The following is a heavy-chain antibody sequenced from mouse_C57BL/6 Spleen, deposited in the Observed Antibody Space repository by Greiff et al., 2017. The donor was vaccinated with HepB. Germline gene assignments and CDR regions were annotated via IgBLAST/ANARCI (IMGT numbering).Heavy chain of an antibody. Sequence: EVQLQQSGPELVKPGASVKISCKASGYTFTDYYMNWVKQSHGKSLEWIGDINPNTGGTSYNQKFKGKATLTVDKSSSTAYLELRSLTSEDSDVYYWASFSMGACFAYWGQGTLVTVSA. D-gene: IGHD1-1*02. J-gene: IGHJ3*01. CDR2: INPNTGGT. CDR1: GYTFTDYY. CDR3: ASFSMGACFAY. V-gene: IGHV1-26*01.